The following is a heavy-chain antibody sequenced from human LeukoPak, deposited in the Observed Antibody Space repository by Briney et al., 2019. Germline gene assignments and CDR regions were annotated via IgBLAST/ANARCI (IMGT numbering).Heavy chain of an antibody. CDR1: GFXFRSYE. J-gene: IGHJ4*02. V-gene: IGHV3-48*03. Sequence: GGSLRLSCAASGFXFRSYEMNWVRQAPGKGLEWVSYISTTSSHIYYADSVKGRFTISRDNAKNSLYLQMNSLRVEDTAVYYCARDLVQLWSKDYWGQGTLVTVSS. CDR3: ARDLVQLWSKDY. D-gene: IGHD5-18*01. CDR2: ISTTSSHI.